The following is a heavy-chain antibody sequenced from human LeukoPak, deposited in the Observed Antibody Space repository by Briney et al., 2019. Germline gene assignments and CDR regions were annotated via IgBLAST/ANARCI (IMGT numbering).Heavy chain of an antibody. CDR2: INPSGGST. CDR3: ARWVPGGAFDI. Sequence: GASVKVSCKASGYTFTSYYMHWVRQAPGQGLEWMGIINPSGGSTSYAQKFQGRVTMTGDMSTSTVYMELSSLRSEDTAVYYCARWVPGGAFDIWGQGTMVTVSS. D-gene: IGHD2-2*01. J-gene: IGHJ3*02. CDR1: GYTFTSYY. V-gene: IGHV1-46*01.